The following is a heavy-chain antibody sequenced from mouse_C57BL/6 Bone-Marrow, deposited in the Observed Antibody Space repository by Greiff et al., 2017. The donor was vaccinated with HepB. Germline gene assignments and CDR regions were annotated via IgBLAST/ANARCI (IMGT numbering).Heavy chain of an antibody. V-gene: IGHV1-14*01. D-gene: IGHD2-10*02. Sequence: EVQLMESGPELVKPGASVKMSCKASGYTFTSYVTHWVKQKPGQGLEWIGYIYPYNDGTKYNEKFKGKATLTSDKSSSTAYMELSSLTSEDSAVYHRMGYGNYGFAYWGQGTRVTVSA. CDR2: IYPYNDGT. J-gene: IGHJ3*01. CDR3: MGYGNYGFAY. CDR1: GYTFTSYV.